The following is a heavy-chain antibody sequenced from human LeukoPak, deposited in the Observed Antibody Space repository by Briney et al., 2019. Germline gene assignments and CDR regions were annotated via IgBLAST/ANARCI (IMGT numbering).Heavy chain of an antibody. Sequence: PGGSLRLSCAASGFSFISYAMSWVRQAPGKGLEWVAAITASGSITYHADSVKGRFTVSRDNPKKTMYLQMDSLRAADTAVYYCAKGTGSRYFYYYMDVWGKGTTVSAS. D-gene: IGHD6-19*01. V-gene: IGHV3-23*01. CDR3: AKGTGSRYFYYYMDV. CDR1: GFSFISYA. J-gene: IGHJ6*03. CDR2: ITASGSIT.